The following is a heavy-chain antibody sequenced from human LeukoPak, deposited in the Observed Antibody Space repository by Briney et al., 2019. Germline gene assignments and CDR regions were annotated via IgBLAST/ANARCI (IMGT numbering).Heavy chain of an antibody. CDR1: GFTFSSYA. CDR2: ISYDGSNK. V-gene: IGHV3-30-3*01. CDR3: ARDLLLWAPYGMDV. Sequence: PGGSLRLSCAASGFTFSSYAMHWVRQAPGKGLEWVAVISYDGSNKYYADSVKGRFTISRDNSKNTLYLQMNSLRAEDTAVCYCARDLLLWAPYGMDVWGQGTTVTVSS. D-gene: IGHD2-21*01. J-gene: IGHJ6*02.